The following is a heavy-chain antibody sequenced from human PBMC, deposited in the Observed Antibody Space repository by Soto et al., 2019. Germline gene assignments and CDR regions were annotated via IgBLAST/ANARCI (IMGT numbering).Heavy chain of an antibody. CDR2: IYTSGST. J-gene: IGHJ3*02. V-gene: IGHV4-4*07. Sequence: SETLSLTCTVSGGSISSYYWSWIRQPAGKGLEWIGRIYTSGSTNYNPSLKSRVTMSVDTSKNQFSLKLSSVTAADTAVYYCARDPFNYGSGTDDFDIWGHGTMVTVSS. CDR1: GGSISSYY. D-gene: IGHD3-10*01. CDR3: ARDPFNYGSGTDDFDI.